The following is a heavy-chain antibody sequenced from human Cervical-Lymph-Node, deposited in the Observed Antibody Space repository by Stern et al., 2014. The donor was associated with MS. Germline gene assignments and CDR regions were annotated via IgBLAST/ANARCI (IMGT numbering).Heavy chain of an antibody. CDR2: ISPYTGNT. V-gene: IGHV1-18*01. Sequence: VQLVQSGAEVTKPGASVKVSCKASGYTFTSSALNWVRQAPGKGLEWMGWISPYTGNTDYAQKLQGRVTMTTDTSKSTAYMELRSLRSDDTAVYYCARAGHWGSYFDYWGQGTLVTVSS. CDR1: GYTFTSSA. J-gene: IGHJ4*02. D-gene: IGHD7-27*01. CDR3: ARAGHWGSYFDY.